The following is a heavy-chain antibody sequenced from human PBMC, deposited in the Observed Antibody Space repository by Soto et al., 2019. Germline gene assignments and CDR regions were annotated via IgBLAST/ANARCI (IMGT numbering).Heavy chain of an antibody. V-gene: IGHV3-11*01. D-gene: IGHD1-26*01. CDR1: GFTFSDYY. Sequence: GGSLRLSCAASGFTFSDYYMSWIRQAPGKGLEWVSYISSSGSTIYYADSVKGRFTISRDNAKNSLYLQMNSLRAEDTAVYYCPRLGEAVIGSTENWFDPWGQGTLATVSS. J-gene: IGHJ5*02. CDR2: ISSSGSTI. CDR3: PRLGEAVIGSTENWFDP.